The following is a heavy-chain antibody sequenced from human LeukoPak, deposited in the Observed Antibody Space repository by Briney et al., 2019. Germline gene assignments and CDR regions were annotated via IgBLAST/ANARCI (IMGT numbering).Heavy chain of an antibody. J-gene: IGHJ6*03. Sequence: GGSLRLSCAASGFTFDDYAMHWVRQAPGKGLEWVSLISGDGGSTYYADSVKGRFTISRDNSKNSLYVQMNSLRTEDTALYYCAKASSSWPYYYYYYMDVWGKGTTVTVSS. D-gene: IGHD6-13*01. V-gene: IGHV3-43*02. CDR2: ISGDGGST. CDR3: AKASSSWPYYYYYYMDV. CDR1: GFTFDDYA.